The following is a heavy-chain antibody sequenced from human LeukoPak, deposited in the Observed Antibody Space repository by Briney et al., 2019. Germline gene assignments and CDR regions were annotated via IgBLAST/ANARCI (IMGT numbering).Heavy chain of an antibody. V-gene: IGHV1-2*02. Sequence: ASVKVSCKASGYTFTGYYMHWVRQAPGQGLEWMGWINPNSGGTNYAQKFQGRVTMTEDTSTDTAYMELSSLRSEDTAVYYCATGYDSSGYYKYWGQGTLVTVSS. CDR1: GYTFTGYY. J-gene: IGHJ4*02. CDR2: INPNSGGT. D-gene: IGHD3-22*01. CDR3: ATGYDSSGYYKY.